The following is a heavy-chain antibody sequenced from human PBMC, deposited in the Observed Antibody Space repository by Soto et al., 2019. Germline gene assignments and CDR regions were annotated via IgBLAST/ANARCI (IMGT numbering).Heavy chain of an antibody. D-gene: IGHD3-10*01. Sequence: GGSLRLSCAASGFTFSYYNMHWVRQAPGKGLEWVSSISNSRNYIYYADSVKGRFTISRDNTSNSLYLQMNSLRDEDTSMYYCARDSRGTYYGTVDYWGRGTLVTVSS. CDR2: ISNSRNYI. CDR3: ARDSRGTYYGTVDY. CDR1: GFTFSYYN. V-gene: IGHV3-21*01. J-gene: IGHJ4*02.